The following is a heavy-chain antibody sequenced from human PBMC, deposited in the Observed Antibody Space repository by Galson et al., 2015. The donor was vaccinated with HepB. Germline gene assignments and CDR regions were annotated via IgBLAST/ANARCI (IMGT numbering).Heavy chain of an antibody. CDR3: ATDSPYSYGSTFDY. V-gene: IGHV1-24*01. Sequence: SVKVSCKVSGYTLTELSMHWVRQAPGKGLEWMGNFNPEDGETIYAQKFQGRVTMTEDTSTDTAYMELSSLRSEDTAVYYCATDSPYSYGSTFDYWGQGTLVTVSS. CDR2: FNPEDGET. J-gene: IGHJ4*02. CDR1: GYTLTELS. D-gene: IGHD5-18*01.